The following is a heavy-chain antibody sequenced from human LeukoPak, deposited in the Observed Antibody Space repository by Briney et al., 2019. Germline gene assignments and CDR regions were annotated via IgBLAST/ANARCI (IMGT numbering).Heavy chain of an antibody. CDR3: AKGWNIQLWSPLDY. Sequence: GGSLRLSCAASGFTFSSYAMSWVRQAPGKGLEWVSAISGSGGSTYYADSVKGRFTISRDNSKNTLYLQMNSLRAEDTAVYYCAKGWNIQLWSPLDYWGQGTLVTVSS. CDR2: ISGSGGST. J-gene: IGHJ4*02. D-gene: IGHD5-18*01. V-gene: IGHV3-23*01. CDR1: GFTFSSYA.